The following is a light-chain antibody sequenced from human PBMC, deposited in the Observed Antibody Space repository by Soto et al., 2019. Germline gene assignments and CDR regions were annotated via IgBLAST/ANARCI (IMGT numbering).Light chain of an antibody. J-gene: IGKJ5*01. CDR3: QQYGSATIT. V-gene: IGKV3-20*01. CDR2: CAS. Sequence: IVLTQSPGILSLSPGEGATLSCRASQSVXNFFIAWYQQKPGQAPRLLTDCASSRATGSPDRLSGSGSGTDFTLTISRLEPEDFAVYYFQQYGSATITFGQGTRLEIK. CDR1: QSVXNFF.